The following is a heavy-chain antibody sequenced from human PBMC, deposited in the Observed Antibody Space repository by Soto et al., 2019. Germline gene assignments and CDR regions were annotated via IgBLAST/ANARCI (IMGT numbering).Heavy chain of an antibody. CDR3: ARGGGAWGASASYCYGMDV. V-gene: IGHV4-34*01. Sequence: QVQLQQWGAGLLKPSETLSLTCAVYGGSFSGYYWSWIRQPPGKGLEWIGEINHSGSTNYNPSLKLEVNIAIDAATYQFPLTLSSVTAAATAVYDCARGGGAWGASASYCYGMDVWGQGTTVTVSS. CDR2: INHSGST. D-gene: IGHD3-16*01. CDR1: GGSFSGYY. J-gene: IGHJ6*02.